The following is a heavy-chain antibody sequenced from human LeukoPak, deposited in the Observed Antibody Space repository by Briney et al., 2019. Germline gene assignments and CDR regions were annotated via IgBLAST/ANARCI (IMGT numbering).Heavy chain of an antibody. J-gene: IGHJ4*02. CDR2: IYTSGST. CDR3: ARESFYGDSD. D-gene: IGHD4-17*01. Sequence: SETLCLTCTVSGGSISSGSYYWSWIRQPAGKGLEWIGRIYTSGSTNYNPSLKSRVTISVDTSKNQFSLKLSSVTAADTAVYYCARESFYGDSDWGQGTLVTVSS. CDR1: GGSISSGSYY. V-gene: IGHV4-61*02.